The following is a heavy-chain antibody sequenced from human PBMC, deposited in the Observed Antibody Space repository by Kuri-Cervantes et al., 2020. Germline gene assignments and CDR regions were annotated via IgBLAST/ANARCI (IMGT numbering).Heavy chain of an antibody. CDR1: GFTFSSHA. CDR3: ARDFPPHYSSSVPDAFDI. D-gene: IGHD6-6*01. J-gene: IGHJ3*02. Sequence: GESLKISCAASGFTFSSHAMSWVRQAPAEGLEWFSAISASGGSTYYADSVKGRFTISRDNSKNTLYLQMNSLRAEDTAVYYCARDFPPHYSSSVPDAFDIWGQGTMVTVSS. V-gene: IGHV3-23*01. CDR2: ISASGGST.